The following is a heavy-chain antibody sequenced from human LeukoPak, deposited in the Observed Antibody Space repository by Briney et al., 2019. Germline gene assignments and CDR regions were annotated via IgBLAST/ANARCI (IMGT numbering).Heavy chain of an antibody. V-gene: IGHV3-48*04. CDR2: ISSSSSTI. D-gene: IGHD3-22*01. CDR1: GFTFSSYS. Sequence: GGSLRLSCAASGFTFSSYSMNWVRQAPGKGLEWVSYISSSSSTIYYADSVKGRFTISRDNAKNSLYLQMNSLRAEDTAVYYCARDSYYDSSGYLRWGQGTLVTVSS. J-gene: IGHJ4*02. CDR3: ARDSYYDSSGYLR.